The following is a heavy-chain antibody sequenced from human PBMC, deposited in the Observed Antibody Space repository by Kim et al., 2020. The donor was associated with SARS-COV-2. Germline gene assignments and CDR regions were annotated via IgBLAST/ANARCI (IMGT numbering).Heavy chain of an antibody. Sequence: GRFTISRENAKNSLYLQMNSLRAGDTAVYYCARGKTDGYSSSWYLDAFDIWGQGTMVTVSS. D-gene: IGHD6-13*01. V-gene: IGHV3-13*01. CDR3: ARGKTDGYSSSWYLDAFDI. J-gene: IGHJ3*02.